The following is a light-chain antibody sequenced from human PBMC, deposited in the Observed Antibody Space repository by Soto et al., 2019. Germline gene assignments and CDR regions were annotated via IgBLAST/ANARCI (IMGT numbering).Light chain of an antibody. CDR3: QQANSFTIT. CDR1: QGISSW. CDR2: TAS. Sequence: DIQMTRSPSSVSASVGDRLTITCRASQGISSWLAWYQQKPGKAPKLVIYTASSLQSGVPSRFSGSGAGTDCTRTISSLQPEDFATYYCQQANSFTITFGQGTRLEIK. J-gene: IGKJ5*01. V-gene: IGKV1-12*01.